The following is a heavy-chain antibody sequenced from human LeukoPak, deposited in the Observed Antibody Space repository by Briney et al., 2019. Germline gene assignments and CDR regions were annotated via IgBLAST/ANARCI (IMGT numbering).Heavy chain of an antibody. D-gene: IGHD5-18*01. CDR2: ISFDGSNK. Sequence: GGSLRLSCVASGFTFSSYAMHWVRQAPGKGLEWVALISFDGSNKYYADSVKGRFTISRDNSKNTLYLQMNSLRAEDTAVYYCAKEGGYSYGTFDYWGQGTLVTVSS. CDR3: AKEGGYSYGTFDY. J-gene: IGHJ4*02. CDR1: GFTFSSYA. V-gene: IGHV3-30-3*01.